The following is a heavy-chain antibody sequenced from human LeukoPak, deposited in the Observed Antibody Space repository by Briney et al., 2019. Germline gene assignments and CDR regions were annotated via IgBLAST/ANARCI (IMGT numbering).Heavy chain of an antibody. J-gene: IGHJ4*02. Sequence: GGSLRLSCAASGFTFSSYWMTWVRQAPGKGLEWVAEMKQDGREIYYADSVKGRFTISRDNAKNSLYLQMNSLRAEDAAVYYCARDGSAHYNDNTGYRGEFDSWGQGAPVTVSS. V-gene: IGHV3-7*01. CDR3: ARDGSAHYNDNTGYRGEFDS. CDR1: GFTFSSYW. CDR2: MKQDGREI. D-gene: IGHD3-22*01.